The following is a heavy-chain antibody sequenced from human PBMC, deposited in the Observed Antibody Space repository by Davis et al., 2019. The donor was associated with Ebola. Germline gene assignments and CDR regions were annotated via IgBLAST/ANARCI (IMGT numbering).Heavy chain of an antibody. D-gene: IGHD5-18*01. CDR3: AKVHVDTSVEFMDV. Sequence: GGSLRLSCAASGFIFRTFGMHWVRQVPGEGLEWVAFIRYDGSNQYYADSVKGRFTISRDNSKNTLYLQMNSLRAEDTAVYYCAKVHVDTSVEFMDVWGQGTTVTVSS. V-gene: IGHV3-30*02. J-gene: IGHJ6*02. CDR1: GFIFRTFG. CDR2: IRYDGSNQ.